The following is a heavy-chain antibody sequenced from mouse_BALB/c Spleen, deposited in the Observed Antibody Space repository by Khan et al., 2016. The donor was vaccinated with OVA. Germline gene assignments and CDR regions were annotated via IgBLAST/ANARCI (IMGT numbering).Heavy chain of an antibody. V-gene: IGHV1-4*01. CDR1: GYTFTSYT. Sequence: QVRLQQSGAELARPGTSMKMSCKASGYTFTSYTIHWIKQRPGQGLEWIGYINPSNGYTNYNQKFKDKARLTADKSSTTAYMQLSSLTSDDSAVYYGGRDGAYYRNDGWFAYWGQGTLVTVSA. CDR3: GRDGAYYRNDGWFAY. D-gene: IGHD2-14*01. J-gene: IGHJ3*01. CDR2: INPSNGYT.